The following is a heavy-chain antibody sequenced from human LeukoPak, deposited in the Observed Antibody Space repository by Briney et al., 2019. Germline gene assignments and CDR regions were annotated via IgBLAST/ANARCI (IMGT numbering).Heavy chain of an antibody. D-gene: IGHD3-10*01. J-gene: IGHJ6*03. CDR1: GFTFSSYA. CDR2: FSGSGGDT. CDR3: AKVWFGEKVDYMDV. Sequence: GGSLRLSCAASGFTFSSYAMSWVRQAPGKGLEWVSAFSGSGGDTYYADSVKGRFTISRDNSKNTLYLQMNSLRAEDTAVYYCAKVWFGEKVDYMDVWGKGTTVTISS. V-gene: IGHV3-23*01.